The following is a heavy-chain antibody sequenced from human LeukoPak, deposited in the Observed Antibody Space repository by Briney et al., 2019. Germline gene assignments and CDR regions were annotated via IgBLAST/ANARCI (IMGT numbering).Heavy chain of an antibody. V-gene: IGHV3-30*18. Sequence: GGSLRLSCAASGFTFSIYGMHWVRQAPGKGLEWVAVISYDGSEKHYTDSVQGRFTISRDNSKNTLYLQLNSLRAEDTAVYYCAKDGLRRSNWFDPWGQGTLVTVSS. CDR1: GFTFSIYG. J-gene: IGHJ5*02. CDR3: AKDGLRRSNWFDP. CDR2: ISYDGSEK.